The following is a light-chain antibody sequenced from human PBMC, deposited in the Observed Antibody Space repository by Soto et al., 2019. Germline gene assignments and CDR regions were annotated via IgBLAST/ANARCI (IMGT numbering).Light chain of an antibody. CDR1: QSVSSIY. CDR3: QQYGSTPIT. Sequence: EIVLTQSPGTLSLSPGERATLSCRASQSVSSIYLAWYQQKPGQAPRLLIYGASSRATGIPDRFSGSESGPDFTLTISRVEPEDFAVYYCQQYGSTPITFGQGTRLEIK. CDR2: GAS. V-gene: IGKV3-20*01. J-gene: IGKJ5*01.